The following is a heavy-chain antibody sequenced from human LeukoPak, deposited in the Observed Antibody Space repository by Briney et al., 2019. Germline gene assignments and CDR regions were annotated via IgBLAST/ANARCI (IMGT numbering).Heavy chain of an antibody. CDR1: GFTFSSYS. D-gene: IGHD6-13*01. V-gene: IGHV3-21*01. J-gene: IGHJ4*02. Sequence: PGGSLRLSCAASGFTFSSYSMNWVRQAPGKGLEWVSSISSSSSYIYYADSVKGRFTISRDNAKNSLYLQMNSLRAEDTAVYYCASEGGSSWADFDCWGQGTLVTVSS. CDR2: ISSSSSYI. CDR3: ASEGGSSWADFDC.